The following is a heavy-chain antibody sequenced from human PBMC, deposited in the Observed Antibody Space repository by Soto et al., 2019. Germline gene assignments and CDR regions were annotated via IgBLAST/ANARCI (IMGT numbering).Heavy chain of an antibody. CDR1: GYTFTGYY. Sequence: ASVKVSCKASGYTFTGYYMHWVRQAPGQGLEWMGWINPNSGGTSYAQKFQGRVTMTRDTSISTAYMELSRLRSDDTAVYYCAVAYCGGDCYPRGENYYYYGMDVWGQGTTVTVSS. CDR2: INPNSGGT. J-gene: IGHJ6*02. V-gene: IGHV1-2*02. D-gene: IGHD2-21*02. CDR3: AVAYCGGDCYPRGENYYYYGMDV.